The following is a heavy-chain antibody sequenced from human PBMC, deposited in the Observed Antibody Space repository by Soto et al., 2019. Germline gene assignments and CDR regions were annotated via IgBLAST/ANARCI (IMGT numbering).Heavy chain of an antibody. CDR3: ARHIIGAAAIIAWFDP. D-gene: IGHD2-2*02. CDR2: IYYSGST. V-gene: IGHV4-39*01. Sequence: PSETLSLTCTVSGGSISSSSYYWGWIRQPPGKGLEWIGSIYYSGSTYYNPSLKSRVTISVDTSKNQFSLKLSSVTAADTAVYYCARHIIGAAAIIAWFDPCGQGTLVTVSS. CDR1: GGSISSSSYY. J-gene: IGHJ5*02.